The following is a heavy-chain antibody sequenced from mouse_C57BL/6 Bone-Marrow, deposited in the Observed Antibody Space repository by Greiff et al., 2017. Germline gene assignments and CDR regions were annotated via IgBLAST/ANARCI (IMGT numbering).Heavy chain of an antibody. Sequence: QVQLMQSGAELVRPGTSVKVSCKASGYAFTNYLIEWVKQRPGQGLEWIGVINPGSGGTNYNEKFKGKATLTADKSSSTAYMQLSSLTSEDSAVYFCARYDGYYFDYWGQGTTLTVSS. CDR3: ARYDGYYFDY. CDR1: GYAFTNYL. V-gene: IGHV1-54*01. CDR2: INPGSGGT. D-gene: IGHD2-3*01. J-gene: IGHJ2*01.